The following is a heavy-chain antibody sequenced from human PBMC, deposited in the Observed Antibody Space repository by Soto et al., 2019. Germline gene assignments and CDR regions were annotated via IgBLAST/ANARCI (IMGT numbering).Heavy chain of an antibody. CDR2: INPNSGGT. V-gene: IGHV1-2*02. D-gene: IGHD3-22*01. CDR1: GYTFTGYY. CDR3: ARDYPPDYYDSSGYYFGGWFDL. Sequence: ASMKVSCKASGYTFTGYYMHWVRQAPGQGLEWMGWINPNSGGTNYAQKFQGRVTMTRDTSISTAYMELSRLRFDDTAVYYCARDYPPDYYDSSGYYFGGWFDLWGQGTLVTVSS. J-gene: IGHJ5*02.